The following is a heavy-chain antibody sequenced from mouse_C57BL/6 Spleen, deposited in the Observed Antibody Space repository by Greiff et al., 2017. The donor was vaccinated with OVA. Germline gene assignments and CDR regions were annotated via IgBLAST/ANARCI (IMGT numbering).Heavy chain of an antibody. CDR2: IYPGDGDT. J-gene: IGHJ2*01. CDR3: ARRLTTVPPFDY. D-gene: IGHD1-1*01. CDR1: GYAFSSYW. V-gene: IGHV1-80*01. Sequence: QVQLQQSGAELVKPGASVKISCKASGYAFSSYWMNWVKQRPGKGLEWIGQIYPGDGDTNYNGKFKGKATLTVDQSSSTAYMQLSSLTSEDSSVYYCARRLTTVPPFDYWGKGTTLTVSS.